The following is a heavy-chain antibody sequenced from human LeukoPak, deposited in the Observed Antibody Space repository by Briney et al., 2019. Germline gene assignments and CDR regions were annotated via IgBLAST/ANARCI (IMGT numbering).Heavy chain of an antibody. CDR2: IYYSGST. CDR1: GGSISSYY. J-gene: IGHJ4*02. D-gene: IGHD2-21*01. V-gene: IGHV4-59*08. CDR3: ARLAVWYFDY. Sequence: SETLSLTCTVSGGSISSYYWSWIRQPPGKGLEWIGYIYYSGSTNYNPSLKSRVTISIDTSKNQFSLKLSSVTAADTAVYYCARLAVWYFDYWGQGTLATVSS.